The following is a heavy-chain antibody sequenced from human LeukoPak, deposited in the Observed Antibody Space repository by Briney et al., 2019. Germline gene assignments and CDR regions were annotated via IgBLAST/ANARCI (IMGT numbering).Heavy chain of an antibody. CDR2: ISYDGSNK. Sequence: GGSLRLSCAASGFTFSSYGMHWVRQAPGKGLEWVAVISYDGSNKYYADSVKGRLTISRDNSKNTLYLQMNSLRAEDTAVYYCAKEHQIAYCGGDCYWRNAFDIWGQGTMVTVSS. D-gene: IGHD2-21*02. V-gene: IGHV3-30*18. J-gene: IGHJ3*02. CDR1: GFTFSSYG. CDR3: AKEHQIAYCGGDCYWRNAFDI.